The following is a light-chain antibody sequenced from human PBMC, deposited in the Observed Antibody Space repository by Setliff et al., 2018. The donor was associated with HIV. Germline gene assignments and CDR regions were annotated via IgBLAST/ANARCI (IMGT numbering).Light chain of an antibody. Sequence: QSALTQSPSASGSPGQSVTISCTGTSSDVGGYNYVSWYQQHPARAPKLIIYQATRRPSGVSNRFSGSKSGNVASLTISGLQAEDEADYYCYSNTGSNTFVFGTGTKVTVL. CDR1: SSDVGGYNY. CDR3: YSNTGSNTFV. J-gene: IGLJ1*01. V-gene: IGLV2-8*01. CDR2: QAT.